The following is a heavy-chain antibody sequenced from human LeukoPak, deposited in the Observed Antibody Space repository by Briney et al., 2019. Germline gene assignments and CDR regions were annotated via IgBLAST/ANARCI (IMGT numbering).Heavy chain of an antibody. CDR2: IYYSGST. Sequence: SETLSLTCTVSGGSISSSSYYWGWIRQPPGKRLEWIGSIYYSGSTYYNPSLKSRVTISVDTSKNQFSLKLSSVTAADTAVYYCARKNYVWGSYRWESYFDYWGQGTLVTVSS. D-gene: IGHD3-16*02. CDR3: ARKNYVWGSYRWESYFDY. J-gene: IGHJ4*02. V-gene: IGHV4-39*07. CDR1: GGSISSSSYY.